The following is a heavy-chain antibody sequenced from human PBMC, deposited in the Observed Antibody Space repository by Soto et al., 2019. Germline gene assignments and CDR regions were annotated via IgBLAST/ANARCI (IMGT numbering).Heavy chain of an antibody. J-gene: IGHJ4*02. CDR2: ISYDGSNI. CDR3: ARDKRDLRFLEWSDLFEF. CDR1: GFTFSGSA. Sequence: PGGSLRLSCAASGFTFSGSAMHWVRQSSGKGLEWLAVISYDGSNIYYADSVKGRFTISRDNSKNTLYLQMNSLRAEDTAVYCCARDKRDLRFLEWSDLFEFWGQGSLVIVSA. D-gene: IGHD3-3*01. V-gene: IGHV3-30*03.